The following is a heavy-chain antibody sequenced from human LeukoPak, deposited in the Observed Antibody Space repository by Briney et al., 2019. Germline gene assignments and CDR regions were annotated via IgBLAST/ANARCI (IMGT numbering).Heavy chain of an antibody. CDR3: ARAPRYCSGGSCYSGYFDY. J-gene: IGHJ4*02. CDR1: GGSISSGDYY. CDR2: IYYSGST. Sequence: SQTLSLTCTVSGGSISSGDYYWSWIRQHPGKGLEWIGYIYYSGSTYYNPSLKSRVTISVDTSKNQFSLKLSSVTAADTAVYYCARAPRYCSGGSCYSGYFDYWGQGTLVTVSS. D-gene: IGHD2-15*01. V-gene: IGHV4-31*03.